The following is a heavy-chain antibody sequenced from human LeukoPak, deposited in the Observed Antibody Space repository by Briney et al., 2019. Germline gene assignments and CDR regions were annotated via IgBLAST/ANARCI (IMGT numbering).Heavy chain of an antibody. Sequence: GGSLRLFCAASGFTFSSYAMSWVRQAPGKGLEWVSAISGSGGSTYYADSVKGRFTISRDNSKNTLYLQMNSLRAEDTAVYYCAKDFKSIFALLWFGEPQYYFDYWGQGTLVTVSS. D-gene: IGHD3-10*01. CDR3: AKDFKSIFALLWFGEPQYYFDY. CDR1: GFTFSSYA. J-gene: IGHJ4*02. V-gene: IGHV3-23*01. CDR2: ISGSGGST.